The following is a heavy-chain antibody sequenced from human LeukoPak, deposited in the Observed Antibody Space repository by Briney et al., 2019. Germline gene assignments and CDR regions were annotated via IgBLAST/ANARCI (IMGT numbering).Heavy chain of an antibody. D-gene: IGHD3-10*01. CDR1: GFTFSSYA. CDR3: AKLIRGVIIYYYYGMDV. Sequence: GGSLRLSCAASGFTFSSYAMSWVRQAPGKGLEWVSAISGSGGSTYYADSVKGRFTISRDNPKNTLYLQMNSLRAEDTAVYYCAKLIRGVIIYYYYGMDVWGQGTTVTVSS. CDR2: ISGSGGST. J-gene: IGHJ6*02. V-gene: IGHV3-23*01.